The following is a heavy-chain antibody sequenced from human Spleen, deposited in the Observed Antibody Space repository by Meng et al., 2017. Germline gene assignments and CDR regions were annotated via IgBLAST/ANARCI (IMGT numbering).Heavy chain of an antibody. D-gene: IGHD2-15*01. J-gene: IGHJ3*02. V-gene: IGHV4-39*07. Sequence: SETLSLTCPVSGGSVSSSSYYWGWIRQPPGKGLEWIGSLYSGVSTYYNPSLKSRLAISEDTSKNYFSLKLTSVTAADTAVYYCASCRRLDAFDIWGQGTMVTVSS. CDR2: LYSGVST. CDR3: ASCRRLDAFDI. CDR1: GGSVSSSSYY.